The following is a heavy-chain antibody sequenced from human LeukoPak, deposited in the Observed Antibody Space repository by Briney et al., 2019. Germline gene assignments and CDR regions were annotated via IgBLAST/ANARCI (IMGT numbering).Heavy chain of an antibody. J-gene: IGHJ6*02. CDR3: ARSRVSGSYLDYHSGMDV. V-gene: IGHV4-59*11. CDR1: GGPITSHY. Sequence: SETLSLTCTVSGGPITSHYWSWIRQPPGKGLEWIGYVSFSGTTKYSPSLNNRVTISRDTSQNQLFLRLNSVTAADTAVYFCARSRVSGSYLDYHSGMDVWGQGTTVIVSS. D-gene: IGHD1-26*01. CDR2: VSFSGTT.